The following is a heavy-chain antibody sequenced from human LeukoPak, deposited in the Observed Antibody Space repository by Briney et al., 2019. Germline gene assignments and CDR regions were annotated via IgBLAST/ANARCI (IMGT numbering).Heavy chain of an antibody. D-gene: IGHD2-2*02. CDR1: GFTFSSYG. J-gene: IGHJ6*03. V-gene: IGHV3-30*02. Sequence: GGSLRLSCAASGFTFSSYGMHWVRQAPGKGLEWVAFIRYDGSNKYYADSVKGRFTISRDNSKNTLYLQMNSLRAEDTAVYYCAREGDCSSTSCYSPYYYYYYMDVWGKGTTVTVSS. CDR2: IRYDGSNK. CDR3: AREGDCSSTSCYSPYYYYYYMDV.